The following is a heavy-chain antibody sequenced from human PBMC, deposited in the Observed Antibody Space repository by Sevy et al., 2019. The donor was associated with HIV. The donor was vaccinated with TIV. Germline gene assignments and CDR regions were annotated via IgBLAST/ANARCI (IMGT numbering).Heavy chain of an antibody. D-gene: IGHD2-2*03. CDR1: GFTFSSYD. CDR3: TRNGGTLDNGFDP. V-gene: IGHV3-48*03. CDR2: ISSSGSSI. J-gene: IGHJ5*02. Sequence: GGCLRLSCTASGFTFSSYDMNWVRQAPGKGLEWVSKISSSGSSIYYADSVKGRFTISIDNAKNSLNLQMNSLRAEDTAVYYCTRNGGTLDNGFDPWGQGTLVTVSS.